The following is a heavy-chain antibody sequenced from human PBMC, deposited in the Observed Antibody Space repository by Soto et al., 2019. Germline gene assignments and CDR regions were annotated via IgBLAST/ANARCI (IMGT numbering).Heavy chain of an antibody. CDR1: GFTFSSYA. J-gene: IGHJ4*02. CDR3: AKTPLLWFGDPPPPGSFDY. V-gene: IGHV3-23*01. CDR2: ISGSGGST. D-gene: IGHD3-10*01. Sequence: PGGSLRLSCAASGFTFSSYAMSWVRQAPGKGLEWVSAISGSGGSTYYADSVKGRFTISRDNSKNTLYLQMNSLRAEDTAVYYCAKTPLLWFGDPPPPGSFDYWGQGTLVTVSS.